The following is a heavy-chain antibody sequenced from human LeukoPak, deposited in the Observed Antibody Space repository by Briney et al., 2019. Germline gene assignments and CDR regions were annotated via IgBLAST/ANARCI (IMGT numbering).Heavy chain of an antibody. J-gene: IGHJ4*02. D-gene: IGHD3-22*01. V-gene: IGHV1-8*01. Sequence: ASVKVSCKASGYTFTSYDINWVRQATGQGLEWMGWMNPNSGNTGYAQRFQGRVTMTRNTSISTAYMELSSLRSEDTAVYCCARGLVDYDSSGYAFDYWGQGTLVTVSS. CDR3: ARGLVDYDSSGYAFDY. CDR2: MNPNSGNT. CDR1: GYTFTSYD.